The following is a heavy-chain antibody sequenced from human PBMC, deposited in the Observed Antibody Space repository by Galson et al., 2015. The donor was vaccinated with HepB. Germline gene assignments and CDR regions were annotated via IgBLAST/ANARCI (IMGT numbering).Heavy chain of an antibody. J-gene: IGHJ6*02. CDR1: GFTFSSYG. V-gene: IGHV3-30*18. CDR2: ISYDGSNK. Sequence: SLRLSCAASGFTFSSYGMHWVRQAPGKGLEWVAVISYDGSNKYYADSVKGRFTISRDNSKNTLYLQMNSLRAEDTAVYYCAKDDTLYYYYYGMDVWGQGTTVTVSS. CDR3: AKDDTLYYYYYGMDV.